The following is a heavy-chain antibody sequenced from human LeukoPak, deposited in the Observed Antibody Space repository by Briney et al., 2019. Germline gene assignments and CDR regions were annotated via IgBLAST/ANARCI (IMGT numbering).Heavy chain of an antibody. Sequence: SETLSLTCTVSGXSISSGDDYWSWIRQPPGKGLEWIGYIYYSGSTYYNPSLKSRVTISVDTSKNQFSLKLSSVTAADTAVYYCARARLFDWLLPFDYWGQGTLVTVSS. CDR2: IYYSGST. V-gene: IGHV4-30-4*01. J-gene: IGHJ4*02. CDR1: GXSISSGDDY. CDR3: ARARLFDWLLPFDY. D-gene: IGHD3-9*01.